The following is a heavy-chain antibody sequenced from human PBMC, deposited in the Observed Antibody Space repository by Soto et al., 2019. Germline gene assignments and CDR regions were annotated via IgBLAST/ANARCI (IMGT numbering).Heavy chain of an antibody. CDR1: GYSFTSYW. D-gene: IGHD3-3*01. J-gene: IGHJ5*02. CDR2: IYPGDSDT. V-gene: IGHV5-51*01. CDR3: ARLQGITIFGVVMGGNQNWFDP. Sequence: PVESLKISCKGSGYSFTSYWIGWVRQMPGKGLEWMGIIYPGDSDTRYSPSFQGQVTISADKSISTAYLQWSSLKASDTAMYYCARLQGITIFGVVMGGNQNWFDPWGQGTLVTVSS.